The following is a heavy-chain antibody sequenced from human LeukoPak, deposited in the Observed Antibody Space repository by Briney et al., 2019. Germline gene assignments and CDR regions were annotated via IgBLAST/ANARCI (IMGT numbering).Heavy chain of an antibody. D-gene: IGHD3-3*01. J-gene: IGHJ4*02. CDR1: GYTFTGYY. Sequence: ASVKVSCKASGYTFTGYYMHWVRQAPGQGLEWMGWINPNSGGTNYEQKFQGRVTMTRDTYISSAYMELSRLRSDDTAVYYCARANWAYYDFWSGPTVDYWGQGTLVTVSS. CDR2: INPNSGGT. V-gene: IGHV1-2*02. CDR3: ARANWAYYDFWSGPTVDY.